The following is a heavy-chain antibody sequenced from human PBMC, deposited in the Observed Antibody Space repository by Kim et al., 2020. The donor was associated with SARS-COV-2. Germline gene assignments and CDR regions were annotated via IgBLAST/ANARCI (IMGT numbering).Heavy chain of an antibody. V-gene: IGHV4-59*01. CDR1: GGSISSYY. J-gene: IGHJ4*02. CDR2: IYYSGST. CDR3: ARVKISWPEYYFDY. Sequence: SETLSLTCTVSGGSISSYYWSWIRQPPGKGLEWIGYIYYSGSTNYNPSLKSRVTISVDTSKNQFSLKLSSVTAADTAVYYCARVKISWPEYYFDYWGQGTLVTVSS.